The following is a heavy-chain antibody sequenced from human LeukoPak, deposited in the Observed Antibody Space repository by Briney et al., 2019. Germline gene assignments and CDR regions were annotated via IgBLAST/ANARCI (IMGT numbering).Heavy chain of an antibody. J-gene: IGHJ4*02. Sequence: SETLSLTCTVSGGSIGSNYWTWIRQPPGKGLEYIGYIYYNGATNYNPSLKSRVTISVHTPKNQFSLKLSSVTAADTAVYFCAKYGNSGWVIDNWGQGTLVTVSS. CDR2: IYYNGAT. V-gene: IGHV4-59*08. D-gene: IGHD6-19*01. CDR1: GGSIGSNY. CDR3: AKYGNSGWVIDN.